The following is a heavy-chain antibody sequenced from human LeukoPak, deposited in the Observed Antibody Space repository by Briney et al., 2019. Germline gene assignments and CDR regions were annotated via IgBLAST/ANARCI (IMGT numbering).Heavy chain of an antibody. D-gene: IGHD6-13*01. CDR2: ICGSGGST. Sequence: GGSLRLSCAASGFTFSSYAMSWVRQAPGKGLEWVSAICGSGGSTYYADSVKGRFTISRDNSKNTLYLQMNSLRAEDTAVYYCAKSRYSSSWERAEYFQHWGQGTLVTVSS. CDR1: GFTFSSYA. V-gene: IGHV3-23*01. J-gene: IGHJ1*01. CDR3: AKSRYSSSWERAEYFQH.